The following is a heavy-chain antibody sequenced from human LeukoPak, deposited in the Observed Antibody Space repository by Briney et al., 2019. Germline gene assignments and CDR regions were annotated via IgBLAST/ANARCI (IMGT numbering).Heavy chain of an antibody. V-gene: IGHV1-2*02. CDR2: TNPNSGGT. J-gene: IGHJ4*02. CDR3: ARDRGGVVVTANFDY. Sequence: ASVKVSCKASGYTFTGYYMHWVRQAPGQGLEWMGWTNPNSGGTNYAQKFQGRVTMTRDTSISTAYMELSRLRSDDTAVYYCARDRGGVVVTANFDYWGQGTLVTVSS. D-gene: IGHD2-21*02. CDR1: GYTFTGYY.